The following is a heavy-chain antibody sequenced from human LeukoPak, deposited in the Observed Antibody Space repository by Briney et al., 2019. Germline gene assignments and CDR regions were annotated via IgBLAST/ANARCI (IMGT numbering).Heavy chain of an antibody. V-gene: IGHV3-30*18. CDR2: VSEDGTNE. CDR1: GFXFTSYG. CDR3: AKDRETTSSGTFDS. J-gene: IGHJ4*02. Sequence: GRSLRLSCGASGFXFTSYGMHCVRQAPGKGLEWVAFVSEDGTNEKYADSVKGRFTISRDNSNNTLYLQMNSLRAEDTGIYYCAKDRETTSSGTFDSWGQGTLVTVSS. D-gene: IGHD6-13*01.